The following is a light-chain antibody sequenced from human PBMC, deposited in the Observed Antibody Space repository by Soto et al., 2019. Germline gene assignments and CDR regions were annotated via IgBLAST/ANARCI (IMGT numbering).Light chain of an antibody. CDR2: DAS. CDR1: QSVSSK. CDR3: QPYSKWPFA. V-gene: IGKV3D-15*01. J-gene: IGKJ4*01. Sequence: EIVMTQSPAILSVSPGERATLSCRASQSVSSKLAWYQQKPGQAPRLLIYDASTGATGIPARFSGSGSGTEFTLTISSLQSEDFAVYYCQPYSKWPFAFGGGTKVEIK.